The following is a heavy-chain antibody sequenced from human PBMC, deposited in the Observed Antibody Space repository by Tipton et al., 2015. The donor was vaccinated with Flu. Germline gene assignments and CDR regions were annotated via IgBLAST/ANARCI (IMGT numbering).Heavy chain of an antibody. V-gene: IGHV4-38-2*02. D-gene: IGHD5-24*01. CDR2: IYTSGST. Sequence: TLSLTCSVSGDSIGSDYYWGWIRQPPGKGLEWLGRIYTSGSTRYNPSLKSRVTISVDTSKNQFSLNLNSVTAADSAVYYCARAGDGYNEYLDLWGRGTLVTVSS. CDR1: GDSIGSDYY. J-gene: IGHJ2*01. CDR3: ARAGDGYNEYLDL.